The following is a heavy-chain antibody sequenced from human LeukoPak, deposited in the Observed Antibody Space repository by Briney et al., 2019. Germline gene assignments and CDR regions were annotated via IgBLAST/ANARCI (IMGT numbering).Heavy chain of an antibody. V-gene: IGHV3-53*01. J-gene: IGHJ6*02. D-gene: IGHD3-22*01. CDR3: ARVTYYYDSSGYYSQNYYYGMDV. CDR2: IYSGGRT. Sequence: GGSLRLSCAASGFTVSSNYMSWVRQAPGKRLEWVSIIYSGGRTYYADSVKGRFTISRDNSKNTLYLQMNSLRAEDTAVYYCARVTYYYDSSGYYSQNYYYGMDVWGQGTTVTVSS. CDR1: GFTVSSNY.